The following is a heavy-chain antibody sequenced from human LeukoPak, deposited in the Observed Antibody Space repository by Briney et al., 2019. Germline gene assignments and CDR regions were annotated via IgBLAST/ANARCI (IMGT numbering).Heavy chain of an antibody. J-gene: IGHJ5*02. Sequence: GASVKVSCKASGGTFSSYAISWVRQAPGQGLEWMGGIIPIFGTANYAQKFQGRVTITADKSTSTAYMELSSLRSEDTAIYYCARVLYYGSRDNWFDPWGQGTLVTVSS. CDR1: GGTFSSYA. D-gene: IGHD3-10*01. CDR3: ARVLYYGSRDNWFDP. V-gene: IGHV1-69*06. CDR2: IIPIFGTA.